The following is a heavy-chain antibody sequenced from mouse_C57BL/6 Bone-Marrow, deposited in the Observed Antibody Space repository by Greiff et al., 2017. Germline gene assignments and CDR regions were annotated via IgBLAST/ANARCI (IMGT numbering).Heavy chain of an antibody. CDR1: GYTFTSYW. D-gene: IGHD2-2*01. V-gene: IGHV1-53*01. Sequence: VQLQQPGTELVKPGASVKLSCKASGYTFTSYWMHWVKQRPGQGLEWIGNINPSNGGTNYNEKFKSKATLTVDKSSSTAYMQLSSLTSADSAVYYCGYYGYDGPCWYFDVWGTGTTVTVSS. CDR3: GYYGYDGPCWYFDV. CDR2: INPSNGGT. J-gene: IGHJ1*03.